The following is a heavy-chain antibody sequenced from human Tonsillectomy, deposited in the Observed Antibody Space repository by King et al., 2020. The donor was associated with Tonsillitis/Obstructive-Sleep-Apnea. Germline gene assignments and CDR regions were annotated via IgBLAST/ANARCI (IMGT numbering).Heavy chain of an antibody. J-gene: IGHJ4*02. CDR2: INWNGGST. CDR3: ASSGGDSYSSSWYDFSY. D-gene: IGHD6-13*01. Sequence: VQLVESGGGVVRPGGSLRLSCAASGFTFDDYGMSWVRQAPGKGLEWVSGINWNGGSTGYADSVKGRFTISRDNAKNSLYLQMNSLRAEDTALYYCASSGGDSYSSSWYDFSYWGQGTLVTVSS. CDR1: GFTFDDYG. V-gene: IGHV3-20*04.